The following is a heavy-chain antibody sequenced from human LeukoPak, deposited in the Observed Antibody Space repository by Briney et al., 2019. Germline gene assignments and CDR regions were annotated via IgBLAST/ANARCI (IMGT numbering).Heavy chain of an antibody. D-gene: IGHD1-1*01. CDR1: GFTFSSYA. CDR2: ISGSGGST. J-gene: IGHJ5*02. V-gene: IGHV3-23*01. CDR3: AKGGLFCTTGTCEFDP. Sequence: GGSLRLSCAASGFTFSSYAMSWVRQAPGKGLEWVSAISGSGGSTYYADSVKGRFTISRDNSKNTLYLQMNSLRAEDTAVYYCAKGGLFCTTGTCEFDPWGQGTLVTVSS.